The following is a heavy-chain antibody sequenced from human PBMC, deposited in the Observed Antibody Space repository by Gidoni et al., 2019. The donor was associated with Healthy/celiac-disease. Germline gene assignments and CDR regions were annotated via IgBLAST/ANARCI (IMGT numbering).Heavy chain of an antibody. D-gene: IGHD3-10*01. V-gene: IGHV3-21*01. CDR3: ARKTRGPGEY. J-gene: IGHJ4*02. CDR1: GFTFSSYS. Sequence: EVQLVESGGGLVKPGGSLILSCAASGFTFSSYSMNWVRQAPGKGLEWGSSISSSSSYIYYADSVKGRFTISRDNAKNSLYLQMNSLRAEDTAVYYCARKTRGPGEYWGQGTLVTVSS. CDR2: ISSSSSYI.